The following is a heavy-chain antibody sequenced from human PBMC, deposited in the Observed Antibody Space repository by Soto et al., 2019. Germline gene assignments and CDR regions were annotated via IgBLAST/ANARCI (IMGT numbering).Heavy chain of an antibody. D-gene: IGHD6-13*01. J-gene: IGHJ4*02. CDR3: AREGIATTGTLDY. V-gene: IGHV3-33*01. CDR1: GFTFSSYG. Sequence: QVQLEESGGGVVQPGRSLRLSCAASGFTFSSYGMNWVRQAPDKGLEWVAIIWYDGSNENYADSVKGRFTISRDNSKNTLSLQMNSLRAADTAVYYCAREGIATTGTLDYWGQGTLVTVS. CDR2: IWYDGSNE.